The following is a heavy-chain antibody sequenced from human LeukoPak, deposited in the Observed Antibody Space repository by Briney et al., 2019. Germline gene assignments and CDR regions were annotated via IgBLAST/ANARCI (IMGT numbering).Heavy chain of an antibody. D-gene: IGHD3-10*01. J-gene: IGHJ5*02. CDR2: INPNSGGT. V-gene: IGHV1-2*02. CDR1: GYTFTGYY. Sequence: ASVKVSCKASGYTFTGYYIHWVRQAPGQGVEGVGWINPNSGGTNYAQKFQGRVTITRDTSISTAYMELSRLRSHDTAVYYCARGGSGSYFSWLDPWGQGTLATVSS. CDR3: ARGGSGSYFSWLDP.